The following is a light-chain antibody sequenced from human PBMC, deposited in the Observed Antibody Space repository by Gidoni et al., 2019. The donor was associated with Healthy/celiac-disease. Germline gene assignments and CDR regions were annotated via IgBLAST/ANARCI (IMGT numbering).Light chain of an antibody. V-gene: IGKV1-39*01. J-gene: IGKJ4*01. CDR1: QSISSY. CDR3: QQSYG. Sequence: DIQMTQSPSSLSASVGDRVTITCRASQSISSYLNWYQQKPGKAPKLLIYAASSLQSGVPSRFSGSGSGTDFTLTISSLQPEDFATYYCQQSYGFGGXTKVEIK. CDR2: AAS.